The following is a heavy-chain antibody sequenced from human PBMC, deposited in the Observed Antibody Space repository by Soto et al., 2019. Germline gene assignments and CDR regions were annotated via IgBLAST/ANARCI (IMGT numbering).Heavy chain of an antibody. CDR1: GFTFSSYW. V-gene: IGHV3-7*01. Sequence: GGSLRLCCAASGFTFSSYWMSWVRQAPGKGLEWVANIKQDGSEKYYVDSVKGRFTISRDNAKNSLYLQMNSLRAEDTAVYYCARESFLVGGGSAGYYFDYWGQGTLVTVSS. CDR2: IKQDGSEK. J-gene: IGHJ4*02. CDR3: ARESFLVGGGSAGYYFDY. D-gene: IGHD6-25*01.